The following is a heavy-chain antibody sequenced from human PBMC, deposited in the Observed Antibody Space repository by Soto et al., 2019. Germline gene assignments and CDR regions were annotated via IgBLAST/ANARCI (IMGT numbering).Heavy chain of an antibody. V-gene: IGHV1-46*01. D-gene: IGHD2-2*01. CDR2: INPSGGST. J-gene: IGHJ5*02. CDR3: ARDLGYCSSTTCYGNWFDP. CDR1: GYTFTSYN. Sequence: QVQLVQSGAEVKKPGASVKVSCKASGYTFTSYNMHWVRQAPGQGLEWMGIINPSGGSTSYAQNFQGRVTMTRDTSTSTVYMELSSLRSEDTAVYYCARDLGYCSSTTCYGNWFDPWGQGTLVTVSS.